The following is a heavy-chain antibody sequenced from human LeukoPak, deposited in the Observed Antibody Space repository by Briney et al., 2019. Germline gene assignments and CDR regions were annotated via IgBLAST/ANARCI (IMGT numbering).Heavy chain of an antibody. J-gene: IGHJ4*02. V-gene: IGHV4-4*02. CDR3: ARDHYSSGLDY. Sequence: SGTLSLTCAVSGGSISSSNWWSWVRQPPGKGLEWIGEIYHSGSTNYNPSLKSRVTISVDTSKNQFSLKLSSVTAADTAVYYCARDHYSSGLDYWGQGTLVTVSS. CDR1: GGSISSSNW. D-gene: IGHD6-19*01. CDR2: IYHSGST.